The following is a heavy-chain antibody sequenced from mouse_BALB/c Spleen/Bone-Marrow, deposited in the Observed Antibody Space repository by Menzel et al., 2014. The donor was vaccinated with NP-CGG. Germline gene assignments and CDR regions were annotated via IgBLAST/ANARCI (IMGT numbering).Heavy chain of an antibody. J-gene: IGHJ4*01. D-gene: IGHD2-4*01. V-gene: IGHV1-69*01. CDR2: IDTSDSYI. CDR3: DRGGHDFSLDD. CDR1: GYTFTDKW. Sequence: ESGAELVMPGASVKMSCKASGYTFTDKWMHWVKQRPGQGLEWIGAIDTSDSYINYNQKFKGKASLTVDASSSTACMHPSSLTSDDSADCYRDRGGHDFSLDDWGQGTSVIVSS.